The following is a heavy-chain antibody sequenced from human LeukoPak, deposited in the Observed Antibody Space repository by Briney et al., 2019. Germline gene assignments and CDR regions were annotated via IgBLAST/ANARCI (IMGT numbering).Heavy chain of an antibody. Sequence: SETLSLTCTVSGGSISSSNYYWGWLRQPPGTGLEWIASIHYSGTTYYNPSLKSRVTISVDTSKNHFSLNLNSVTAADTAVYYCARGPTYQPIDYWGQGTLVTVSS. J-gene: IGHJ4*02. D-gene: IGHD2-2*01. V-gene: IGHV4-39*02. CDR1: GGSISSSNYY. CDR3: ARGPTYQPIDY. CDR2: IHYSGTT.